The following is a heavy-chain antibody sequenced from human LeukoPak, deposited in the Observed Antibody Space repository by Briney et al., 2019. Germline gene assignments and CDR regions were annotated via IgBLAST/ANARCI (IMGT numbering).Heavy chain of an antibody. Sequence: SETLSLTCTVSGGSISSSGYYWDWIRQPPGKGLEYIGSIHYSGSTYYNPSLKSRVTISVDTSKNQFSLKLTSVTAADTAVYYCARRGSGYYGYFDYWGQGILVTVSS. V-gene: IGHV4-39*01. CDR3: ARRGSGYYGYFDY. D-gene: IGHD3-22*01. J-gene: IGHJ4*02. CDR2: IHYSGST. CDR1: GGSISSSGYY.